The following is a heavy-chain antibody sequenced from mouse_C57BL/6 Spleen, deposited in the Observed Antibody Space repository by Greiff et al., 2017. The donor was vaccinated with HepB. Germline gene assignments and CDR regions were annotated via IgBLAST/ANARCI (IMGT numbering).Heavy chain of an antibody. CDR2: IWSGGST. J-gene: IGHJ3*01. CDR1: GFSLTSYG. V-gene: IGHV2-2*01. CDR3: ARKGDYDADWFAY. Sequence: QVQLKESGPGLVQPSQSLSITCTVSGFSLTSYGVHWVRQSPGKGLEWLGVIWSGGSTDYNAAFISRLSISKDNSKSQVFFKMNSLQADDTAIYYCARKGDYDADWFAYWGQGTLVTVSA. D-gene: IGHD2-4*01.